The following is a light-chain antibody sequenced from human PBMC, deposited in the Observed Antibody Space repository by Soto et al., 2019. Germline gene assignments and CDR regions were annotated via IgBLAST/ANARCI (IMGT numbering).Light chain of an antibody. Sequence: EIVLTQSPGTLSLSPGERATLSCRASQSVSSSYLAWYQQKPGQAPRLLIYGASSRATGIPDRFSGSGSGTDFTLTIRRLEPEDFAVYYCQQYGSSPLSTFGQGTKLEIK. CDR1: QSVSSSY. V-gene: IGKV3-20*01. J-gene: IGKJ2*02. CDR2: GAS. CDR3: QQYGSSPLST.